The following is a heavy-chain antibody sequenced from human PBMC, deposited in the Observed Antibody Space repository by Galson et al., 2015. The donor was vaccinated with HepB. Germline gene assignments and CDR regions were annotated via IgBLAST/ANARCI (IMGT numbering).Heavy chain of an antibody. CDR2: IYPGDSDT. CDR1: GYSFTSYW. Sequence: QSGAEVKKPGESLKISCKGSGYSFTSYWIGWVRQMPGKGLEWMGIIYPGDSDTRYSPSFQGQVTISADKSISTAYLQWSSLKASDTAMYYCARTDQREYYYGSGSRGGMDVWGQGTTVTVSS. V-gene: IGHV5-51*03. CDR3: ARTDQREYYYGSGSRGGMDV. D-gene: IGHD3-10*01. J-gene: IGHJ6*02.